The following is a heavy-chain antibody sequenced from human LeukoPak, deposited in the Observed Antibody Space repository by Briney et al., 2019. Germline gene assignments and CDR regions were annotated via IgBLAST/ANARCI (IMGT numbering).Heavy chain of an antibody. V-gene: IGHV1-2*04. CDR2: INPNSGGT. CDR1: GYTFTGYY. Sequence: GASVKVSCKASGYTFTGYYMHWVRQAPGQGLEWMGWINPNSGGTNYAQKFQDWVTMTRDTSISTAYMELSRLRSDDTAVYYCARGAPVVVPSDYGPGYFRLWGQGTLVTVSS. D-gene: IGHD2-15*01. J-gene: IGHJ1*01. CDR3: ARGAPVVVPSDYGPGYFRL.